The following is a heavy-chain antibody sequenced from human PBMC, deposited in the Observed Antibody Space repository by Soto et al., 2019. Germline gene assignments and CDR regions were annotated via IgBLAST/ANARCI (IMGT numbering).Heavy chain of an antibody. CDR1: GGSISSYY. CDR3: ARAEVVPAAILYYGMDV. D-gene: IGHD2-2*02. V-gene: IGHV4-59*01. Sequence: PSETLSLTCTVSGGSISSYYWSWIRQPPGKGLEWIGYIYYSGSTNYNPSLKSRVTISVDTSKNQFSLKLSSVTAADTAVYYCARAEVVPAAILYYGMDVWGQGTTVTSP. CDR2: IYYSGST. J-gene: IGHJ6*02.